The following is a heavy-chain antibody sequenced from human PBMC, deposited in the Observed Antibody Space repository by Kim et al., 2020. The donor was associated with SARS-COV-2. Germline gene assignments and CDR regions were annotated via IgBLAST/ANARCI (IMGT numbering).Heavy chain of an antibody. Sequence: VQCRFTIPRDNSKNTLYLQMNSLRAEDTAVYYCARDVGWGIAARPEGFDYWGQGTLVTVSS. D-gene: IGHD6-6*01. J-gene: IGHJ4*02. CDR3: ARDVGWGIAARPEGFDY. V-gene: IGHV3-30*01.